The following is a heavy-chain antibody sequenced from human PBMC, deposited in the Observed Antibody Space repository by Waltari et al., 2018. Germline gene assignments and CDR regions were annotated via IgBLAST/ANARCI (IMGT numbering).Heavy chain of an antibody. CDR2: ISWNSGSI. CDR1: GFPFDDYA. CDR3: AKDMSYGSGSYSPFDY. Sequence: EVQLVESGGGLVQPGRSLRLSCSSSGFPFDDYAMHWVRQAPGKGLEGVSGISWNSGSIGDADSGKGRFTISRDNAKNSLYLQMNSLRAEDTALYYCAKDMSYGSGSYSPFDYWGQGTLVTVSS. D-gene: IGHD3-10*01. V-gene: IGHV3-9*01. J-gene: IGHJ4*02.